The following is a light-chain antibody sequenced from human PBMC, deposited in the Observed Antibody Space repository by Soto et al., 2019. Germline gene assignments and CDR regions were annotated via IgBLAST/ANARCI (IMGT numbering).Light chain of an antibody. CDR3: QQYVTSAIT. V-gene: IGKV3-20*01. Sequence: SQSPSTLSASQGDRVTITCRASQSISSWLAWYQQKPGQAPRLLISGASSRATGIPDRFSGSGSGTDFTLTISRLEPEDFALYYCQQYVTSAITFGQGTRLEI. CDR1: QSISSW. CDR2: GAS. J-gene: IGKJ5*01.